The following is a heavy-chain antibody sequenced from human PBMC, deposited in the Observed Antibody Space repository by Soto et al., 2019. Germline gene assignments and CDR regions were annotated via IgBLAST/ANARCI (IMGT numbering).Heavy chain of an antibody. D-gene: IGHD3-16*01. CDR3: TRAPTLLSKNWFDP. J-gene: IGHJ5*02. Sequence: GGSLRLSCTASGFTFGDYAMSWFRQAPGKGLEWVGFIRSKAYGGTTEYAASVKGRFTISRDDSKSIAYLQMNSLKTEDTAVYYCTRAPTLLSKNWFDPWGQGTLVTVSS. CDR2: IRSKAYGGTT. V-gene: IGHV3-49*03. CDR1: GFTFGDYA.